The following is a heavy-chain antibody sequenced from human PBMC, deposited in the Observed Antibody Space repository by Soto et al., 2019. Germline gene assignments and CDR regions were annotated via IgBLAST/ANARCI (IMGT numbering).Heavy chain of an antibody. J-gene: IGHJ4*02. D-gene: IGHD2-15*01. CDR2: IYHSGST. Sequence: SETLSLTCAVSGGSISSSNWWSWVRQPPGKGLEWFGEIYHSGSTNYNPSLKSRVTISVDKSKNQFSLKLSSVTAADTAVYYCASSRYCSGGSCHDYWGQGTLVTVSS. V-gene: IGHV4-4*02. CDR3: ASSRYCSGGSCHDY. CDR1: GGSISSSNW.